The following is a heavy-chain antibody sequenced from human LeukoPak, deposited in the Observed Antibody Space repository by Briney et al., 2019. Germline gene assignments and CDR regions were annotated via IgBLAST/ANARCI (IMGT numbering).Heavy chain of an antibody. CDR3: AKVRLYCSGGSSCYYHPFDY. Sequence: GSPGLSWAASWFPFISYAMSWVRQAPGEGLEGGSGISCSGGSTYYADSVKGRFTISRDNSKNTLYLQMNSLRAEDTAVYYCAKVRLYCSGGSSCYYHPFDYWGQGTLVTVSS. CDR2: ISCSGGST. J-gene: IGHJ4*02. V-gene: IGHV3-23*01. CDR1: WFPFISYA. D-gene: IGHD2-15*01.